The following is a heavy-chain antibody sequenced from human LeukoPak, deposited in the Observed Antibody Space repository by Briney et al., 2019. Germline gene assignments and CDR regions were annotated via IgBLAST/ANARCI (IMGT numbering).Heavy chain of an antibody. J-gene: IGHJ4*02. CDR2: TFLPYSDP. Sequence: GVRLQSSSQASGSGFTRDWIGRARARTGKGQEWMWITFLPYSDPIYTPPFQGHVPISADKSITTAYLQWSSLKPSDTAMYYCARGGRGSTDFWGRGTLVTVSS. D-gene: IGHD5-12*01. V-gene: IGHV5-51*01. CDR3: ARGGRGSTDF. CDR1: GSGFTRDW.